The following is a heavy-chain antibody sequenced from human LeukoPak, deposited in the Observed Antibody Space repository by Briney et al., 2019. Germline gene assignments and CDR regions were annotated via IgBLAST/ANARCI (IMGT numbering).Heavy chain of an antibody. Sequence: SVRVSCKASGGTFSSYTISWVRQAPGRGLEWMGRIIPILGIANYAQKFQGRVTITADKSTSTAYMELSSLRSEDTAVYYCARGVHGSEFDYWGQGTLVTVSS. D-gene: IGHD1-26*01. CDR1: GGTFSSYT. CDR2: IIPILGIA. CDR3: ARGVHGSEFDY. V-gene: IGHV1-69*02. J-gene: IGHJ4*02.